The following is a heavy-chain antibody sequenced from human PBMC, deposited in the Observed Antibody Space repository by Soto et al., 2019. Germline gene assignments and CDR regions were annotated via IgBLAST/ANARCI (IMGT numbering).Heavy chain of an antibody. V-gene: IGHV1-3*01. J-gene: IGHJ3*01. Sequence: QVQLVQSGAELKKPGASVNISCQASGFTFSDTLINWVRQGPGQRLEWMGWINPANGNTRYSESFQGRVTISRLSSASTADVALSDLTSEDTAVYYCARDIGSVGRRANDAFDVWGQGTMITVSS. CDR3: ARDIGSVGRRANDAFDV. CDR1: GFTFSDTL. CDR2: INPANGNT. D-gene: IGHD3-10*01.